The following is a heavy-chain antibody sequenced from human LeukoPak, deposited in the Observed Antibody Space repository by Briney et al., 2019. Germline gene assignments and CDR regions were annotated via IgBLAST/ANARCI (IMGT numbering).Heavy chain of an antibody. V-gene: IGHV3-23*01. D-gene: IGHD3-10*01. Sequence: GGPLRLSCAASGFTFSSYAMSWVRQAPGKGLEWVSAISGSGGSTYYADSVKGRFTISRDNSKNTLYLQMNSLSAEDTAVYYCARGGYGSALNYFDYWGQGTLVTVSS. CDR1: GFTFSSYA. J-gene: IGHJ4*02. CDR3: ARGGYGSALNYFDY. CDR2: ISGSGGST.